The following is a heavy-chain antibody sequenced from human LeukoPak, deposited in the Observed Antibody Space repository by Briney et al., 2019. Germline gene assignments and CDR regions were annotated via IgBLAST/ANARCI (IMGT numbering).Heavy chain of an antibody. CDR3: ARGPDYDILADYFDY. V-gene: IGHV3-30*04. CDR2: ISYDGSNK. D-gene: IGHD3-9*01. J-gene: IGHJ4*02. Sequence: GGSLRLSCAASGFTFSNYALHWVRQAPGKGLEWVAVISYDGSNKFYADSVRGRFTISRDNSKNTLFLRMNSLRPEDTAVYYCARGPDYDILADYFDYWGQGTLVTVSS. CDR1: GFTFSNYA.